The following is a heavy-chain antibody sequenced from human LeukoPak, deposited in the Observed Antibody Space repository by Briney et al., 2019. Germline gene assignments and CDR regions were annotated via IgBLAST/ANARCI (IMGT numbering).Heavy chain of an antibody. V-gene: IGHV1-18*04. CDR2: ISGYTGNT. CDR3: ARPRSLMSRDAFDI. D-gene: IGHD3-16*01. Sequence: ASVKVSCKASGDTFTSYYMHWVRQAPGQGLEWMGWISGYTGNTNYAQKLQGRVTMTTDTPTSTVYLELRSLRSDDTAVYYCARPRSLMSRDAFDIWGQGTMVTVSS. J-gene: IGHJ3*02. CDR1: GDTFTSYY.